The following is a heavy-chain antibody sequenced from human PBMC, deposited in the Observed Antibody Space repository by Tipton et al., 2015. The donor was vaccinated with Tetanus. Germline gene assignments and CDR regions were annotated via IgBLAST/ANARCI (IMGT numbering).Heavy chain of an antibody. Sequence: SLRLSCAASGFTFSDYAMSWVRQAPGAGLEWVSTLSGSGNTAYYADPVKGRFSISQDNSIHNLFLLITRLRIEDNPVYYCARGAFIPSRFNWFAPWGQGTLVTVSS. CDR1: GFTFSDYA. CDR2: LSGSGNTA. D-gene: IGHD3-22*01. J-gene: IGHJ5*02. CDR3: ARGAFIPSRFNWFAP. V-gene: IGHV3-23*01.